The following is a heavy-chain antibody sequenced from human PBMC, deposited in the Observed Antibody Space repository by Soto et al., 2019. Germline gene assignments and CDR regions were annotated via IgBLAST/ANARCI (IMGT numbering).Heavy chain of an antibody. CDR1: GGSISSSSYY. D-gene: IGHD2-15*01. Sequence: SETLSLTCTVSGGSISSSSYYWGWIRQPPGKGLEWIGSIYYSGSTYYNPSLKSRVTISVDTSKNQFSLKMSSVTAADTAVYYCARNTPAISISDHWGQGTLVTVSS. V-gene: IGHV4-39*01. CDR3: ARNTPAISISDH. CDR2: IYYSGST. J-gene: IGHJ4*02.